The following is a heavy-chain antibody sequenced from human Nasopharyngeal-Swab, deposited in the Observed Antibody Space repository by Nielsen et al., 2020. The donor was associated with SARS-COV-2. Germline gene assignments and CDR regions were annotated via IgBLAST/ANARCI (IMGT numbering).Heavy chain of an antibody. CDR2: IGTAGDT. CDR1: GFTFSSYD. D-gene: IGHD3-9*01. V-gene: IGHV3-13*01. J-gene: IGHJ3*02. CDR3: ARGRLRYSDWLLEGHAFDI. Sequence: GQSLKISCAASGFTFSSYDMHWVRQATGKGLEWVSAIGTAGDTYYPGSVKGRFTISRENAKNSLYLQMNSLRAGDTAVYYCARGRLRYSDWLLEGHAFDIWGQGTMVTVSS.